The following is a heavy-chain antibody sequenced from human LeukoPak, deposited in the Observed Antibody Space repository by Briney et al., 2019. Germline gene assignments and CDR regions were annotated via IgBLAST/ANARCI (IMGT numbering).Heavy chain of an antibody. J-gene: IGHJ4*02. D-gene: IGHD3-10*02. CDR3: VRLFGGVTTFDY. CDR1: GFTFSTYS. Sequence: GGSLRLSCAASGFTFSTYSMSWVRQAPGKGLDWGASINQDGSAEYYVDSVRGRFTISRDNAKNSLYLQVNSLRVDDTAVYYCVRLFGGVTTFDYWGQGTLFTVSS. V-gene: IGHV3-7*01. CDR2: INQDGSAE.